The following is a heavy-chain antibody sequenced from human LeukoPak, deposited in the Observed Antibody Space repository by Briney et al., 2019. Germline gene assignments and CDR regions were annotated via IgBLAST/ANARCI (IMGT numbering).Heavy chain of an antibody. J-gene: IGHJ4*02. D-gene: IGHD3-3*01. V-gene: IGHV4-34*01. Sequence: SETLSLTCAVYGGSFSGYYWSWIRQPPGKGLEWIGEINHSGSTNYNPSLKSRVTISVDTSKNQFSPKLSSVTAADTAVYYCARAHYDFWSGHYFDYWGQGTLVTVSS. CDR2: INHSGST. CDR1: GGSFSGYY. CDR3: ARAHYDFWSGHYFDY.